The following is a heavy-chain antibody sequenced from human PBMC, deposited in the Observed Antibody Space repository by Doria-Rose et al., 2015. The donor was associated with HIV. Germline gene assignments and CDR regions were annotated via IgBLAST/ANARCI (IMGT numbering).Heavy chain of an antibody. Sequence: LRLSCAASGFTFSNAWMNWVRQAPGKGLEWVGRIKSKPDGGTTEYAAPVKGRFSISRDDSKNTLSLQMNILKTKDTAVYYCTTDRFFPSWGQGTMVTVSS. CDR1: GFTFSNAW. D-gene: IGHD3-16*01. CDR3: TTDRFFPS. J-gene: IGHJ3*01. V-gene: IGHV3-15*07. CDR2: IKSKPDGGTT.